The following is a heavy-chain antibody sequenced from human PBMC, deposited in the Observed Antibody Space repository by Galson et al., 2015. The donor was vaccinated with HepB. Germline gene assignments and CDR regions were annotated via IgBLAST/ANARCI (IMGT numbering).Heavy chain of an antibody. V-gene: IGHV4-61*02. D-gene: IGHD2-21*01. CDR1: GGSISSDPYY. Sequence: LSLTCTVSGGSISSDPYYWNWIRQPAGKGLEWIGRMYTSGSTSSNPSLKSRVTMSVDTSKNQFSLHLTSVTAADTAVYYCARGEAWRDCFDMWGQGTMVTVSS. CDR3: ARGEAWRDCFDM. CDR2: MYTSGST. J-gene: IGHJ3*02.